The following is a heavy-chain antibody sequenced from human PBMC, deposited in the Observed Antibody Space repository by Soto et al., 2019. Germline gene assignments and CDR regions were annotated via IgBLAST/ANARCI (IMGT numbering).Heavy chain of an antibody. J-gene: IGHJ6*02. CDR1: GGTFSSYA. Sequence: QLQLVQSGAEVKKPGSSVKVSCKASGGTFSSYAISWVRQAPGQGLEWMGGIIPIFGTANYAQKFQGRVTITADESTSTAYMELSSLRSEDTAVYYCARDSRYDILNGYYPLYYYGMDVWGQGTTVTVSS. CDR3: ARDSRYDILNGYYPLYYYGMDV. D-gene: IGHD3-9*01. CDR2: IIPIFGTA. V-gene: IGHV1-69*01.